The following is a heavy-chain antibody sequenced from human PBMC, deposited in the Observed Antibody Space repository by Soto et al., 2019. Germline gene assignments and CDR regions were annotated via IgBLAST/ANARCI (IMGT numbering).Heavy chain of an antibody. D-gene: IGHD5-12*01. J-gene: IGHJ6*02. CDR3: ARDRGGYEQESYYYYGMDV. V-gene: IGHV3-21*01. CDR1: GFTFSSYS. CDR2: ISSSSSYI. Sequence: GGSLRLSCAASGFTFSSYSMNWVRQAPGKGLEWVSSISSSSSYIYYADSVKGRFTISRDNAKNSLYLQMNSLRAEDTAVYYCARDRGGYEQESYYYYGMDVWGQETTVTVSS.